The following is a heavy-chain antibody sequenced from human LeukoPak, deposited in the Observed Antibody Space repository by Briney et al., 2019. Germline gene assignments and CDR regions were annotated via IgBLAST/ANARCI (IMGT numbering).Heavy chain of an antibody. CDR2: INDSGRS. Sequence: PSETLSLTFGVYGGSFRGYYWSWIRQPPGKGLEWIGEINDSGRSNYKSSLKSRVTISEDTSKNQFSLKLSSVTAADTAVYYCATSLDYDIYLVTYMDVWGKGTTVTVSS. J-gene: IGHJ6*03. CDR1: GGSFRGYY. V-gene: IGHV4-34*01. CDR3: ATSLDYDIYLVTYMDV. D-gene: IGHD3-9*01.